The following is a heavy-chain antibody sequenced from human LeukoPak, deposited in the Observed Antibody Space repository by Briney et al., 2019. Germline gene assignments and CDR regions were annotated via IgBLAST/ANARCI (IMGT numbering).Heavy chain of an antibody. D-gene: IGHD6-19*01. CDR2: ISSSGSTI. CDR3: ARREISSGWYVGAFDI. V-gene: IGHV3-48*03. Sequence: PGGSLRLYCAASGFTFSSYEMNWVRQAPGKGLEWVSYISSSGSTIYYADSVKGRFTISRDNAKNSLYLRMNSLRAEDTAVYYCARREISSGWYVGAFDIWGQGTMVTVSS. CDR1: GFTFSSYE. J-gene: IGHJ3*02.